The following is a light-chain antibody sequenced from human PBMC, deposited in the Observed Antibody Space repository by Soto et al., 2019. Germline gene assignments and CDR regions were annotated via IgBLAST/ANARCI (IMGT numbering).Light chain of an antibody. CDR3: QHSYSTPPT. J-gene: IGKJ3*01. CDR2: AAS. Sequence: DIQMTQSPSSLSASVGDRVTITCRASQSISSYLNWYQQKPGKAPKLLIYAASILQSGVPSRFSGSGSGTDFTFTISSLQPEDFATYYCQHSYSTPPTFGPGTKMDIK. V-gene: IGKV1-39*01. CDR1: QSISSY.